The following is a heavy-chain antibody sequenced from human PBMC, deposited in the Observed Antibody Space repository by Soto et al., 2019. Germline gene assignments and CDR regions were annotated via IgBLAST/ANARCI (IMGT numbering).Heavy chain of an antibody. CDR1: GFIFSSYW. V-gene: IGHV3-74*01. D-gene: IGHD3-16*01. CDR2: TNEDGSIT. Sequence: EVQLVESGGGLVQPGGSLRLSCEVYGFIFSSYWMHWVRQVPGKGLVWVSRTNEDGSITNYADSVRGRFTISRDNAKNTLYRERNSLRVEDTAVYYCTRDRGGRGGYWGQGTLVTVSS. J-gene: IGHJ4*02. CDR3: TRDRGGRGGY.